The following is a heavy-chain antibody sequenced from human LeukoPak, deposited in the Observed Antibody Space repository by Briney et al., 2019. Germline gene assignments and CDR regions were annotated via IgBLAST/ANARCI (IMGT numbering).Heavy chain of an antibody. CDR3: ARHVRRGTLDY. CDR1: GGSISSYY. D-gene: IGHD1-1*01. V-gene: IGHV4-59*08. J-gene: IGHJ4*02. CDR2: IYYSGST. Sequence: SETLSLTCTVSGGSISSYYWSWIRQPPGKGLEWIGYIYYSGSTNYSPSLKSRVTISVDTSKNQFSLKLSSVTAADTAVYYCARHVRRGTLDYWGQGTLVTVSS.